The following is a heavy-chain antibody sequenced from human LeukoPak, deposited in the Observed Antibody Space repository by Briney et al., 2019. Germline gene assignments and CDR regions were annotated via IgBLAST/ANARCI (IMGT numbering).Heavy chain of an antibody. D-gene: IGHD3-10*01. Sequence: SETLSLTCTVSGGSISSYYWNWIRQPPGKGLEWIGYIYYSGSTIYNPSLKSRVITSVDTSKNQFSLKLSSVTAADTAVYYCARGTGSRVWELNWFDPWGQGILVTVSP. J-gene: IGHJ5*02. CDR1: GGSISSYY. V-gene: IGHV4-59*01. CDR2: IYYSGST. CDR3: ARGTGSRVWELNWFDP.